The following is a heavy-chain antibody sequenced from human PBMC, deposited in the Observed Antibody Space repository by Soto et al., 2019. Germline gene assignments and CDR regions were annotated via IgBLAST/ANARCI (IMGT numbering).Heavy chain of an antibody. D-gene: IGHD3-3*01. Sequence: SGPTLVNPTETLTLTCTVSGFSLSNARMGVSWIRQPPGKALEWLAHIFSNDEKSYSTSLKSRLTISKDTSKSQVVLTMTNMNPVDTATYYCARILSVRPSFGVSYYGMDVWGQGTTVTV. J-gene: IGHJ6*02. CDR2: IFSNDEK. V-gene: IGHV2-26*01. CDR3: ARILSVRPSFGVSYYGMDV. CDR1: GFSLSNARMG.